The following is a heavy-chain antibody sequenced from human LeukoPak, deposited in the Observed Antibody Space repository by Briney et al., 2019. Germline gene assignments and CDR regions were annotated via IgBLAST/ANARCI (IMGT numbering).Heavy chain of an antibody. V-gene: IGHV6-1*01. D-gene: IGHD1-7*01. J-gene: IGHJ4*02. CDR1: GDSVSSNSAA. CDR3: ARDRTNLVTGTTHCYFDY. Sequence: SQTLSLTCAISGDSVSSNSAAWNWIRQSPSRGLEWLGRTYYRSKWYNDYAVSVKSRITINPDTSKNQFSLQLNSVTPEDTAVYYCARDRTNLVTGTTHCYFDYWGQGTLVTVSS. CDR2: TYYRSKWYN.